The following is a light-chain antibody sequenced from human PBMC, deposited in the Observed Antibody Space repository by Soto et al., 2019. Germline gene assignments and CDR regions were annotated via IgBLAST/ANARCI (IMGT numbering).Light chain of an antibody. Sequence: EIVLTQSPGTLSLSPGERATLSCRASQSVNTRYSAWYQKKPGQAPRLLIHGASTRASGVPDRFTGGGSGTDFVLTISRVEPEDFAVYYCQQYGRSPFTFGQGTKLQIK. CDR1: QSVNTRY. CDR2: GAS. CDR3: QQYGRSPFT. V-gene: IGKV3-20*01. J-gene: IGKJ2*01.